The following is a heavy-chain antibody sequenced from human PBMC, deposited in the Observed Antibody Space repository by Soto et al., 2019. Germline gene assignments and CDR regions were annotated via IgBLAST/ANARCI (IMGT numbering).Heavy chain of an antibody. CDR2: FDPEDGET. Sequence: QVRVVQSGAEVKKPGASVKVSCKVSAYTLTELSMHWVRQAPGKGLEWMGGFDPEDGETIYAQKFQGRVSMTEDTSTDTAYMELSSLTSEDTALYYCATVAGSLTSGWFFDYWGQGTLVTVSS. D-gene: IGHD6-19*01. CDR3: ATVAGSLTSGWFFDY. V-gene: IGHV1-24*01. CDR1: AYTLTELS. J-gene: IGHJ4*02.